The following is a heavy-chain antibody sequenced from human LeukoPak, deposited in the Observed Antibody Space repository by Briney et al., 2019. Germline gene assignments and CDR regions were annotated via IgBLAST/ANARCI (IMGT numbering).Heavy chain of an antibody. J-gene: IGHJ4*02. CDR1: GFTFTSYA. D-gene: IGHD6-13*01. Sequence: GGSLRLSCAASGFTFTSYAMSWVRQAPGKGLEWVSAITGSGDTTYYADSVKGRFTISRDNSKNTLFLQMNNLTAEDTAVYYCAKPRAAAAANYFDCWGQGTLVTVSS. CDR3: AKPRAAAAANYFDC. V-gene: IGHV3-23*01. CDR2: ITGSGDTT.